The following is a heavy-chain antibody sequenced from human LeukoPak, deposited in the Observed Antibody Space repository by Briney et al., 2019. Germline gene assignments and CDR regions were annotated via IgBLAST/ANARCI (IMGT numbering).Heavy chain of an antibody. CDR2: IYYSGST. Sequence: SETLSLTCTVSGGSISSSSYYWGWIRQPPGKGLEWIGSIYYSGSTYYNPSLKSRVTISVDTSKNQCSLKPSSVTAADTAVYYCARPDRYDFWFDPWGQGTLVTVSS. CDR1: GGSISSSSYY. J-gene: IGHJ5*02. V-gene: IGHV4-39*01. D-gene: IGHD3-3*01. CDR3: ARPDRYDFWFDP.